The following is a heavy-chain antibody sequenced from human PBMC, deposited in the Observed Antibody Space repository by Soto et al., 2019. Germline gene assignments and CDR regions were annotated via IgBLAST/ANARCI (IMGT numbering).Heavy chain of an antibody. CDR3: AKEQLAAAYRGFDY. CDR2: INTNSGAT. CDR1: GYTFTDYY. J-gene: IGHJ4*02. D-gene: IGHD2-15*01. V-gene: IGHV1-2*02. Sequence: ASVKVSCKASGYTFTDYYMHWVRQAPGQGIEWMGWINTNSGATNHAQKFQGRFTISRDNSKNTLYLQMNSLRAEDTAVYYCAKEQLAAAYRGFDYWGQGTLVTVSS.